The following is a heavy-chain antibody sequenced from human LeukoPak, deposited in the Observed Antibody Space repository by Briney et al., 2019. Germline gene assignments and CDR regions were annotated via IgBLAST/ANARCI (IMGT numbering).Heavy chain of an antibody. CDR1: GDSVSSNSAA. Sequence: SQTLSLTCAISGDSVSSNSAAWNWIRQSPSRGLEWLGRTYYRSKWYNDYAVSVKSRITINPDTSKNQFSLQLNSVTPEDTAVYYCAREPNIVVVPAALNYFDYWGQGTLVTVSS. CDR3: AREPNIVVVPAALNYFDY. D-gene: IGHD2-2*01. CDR2: TYYRSKWYN. J-gene: IGHJ4*02. V-gene: IGHV6-1*01.